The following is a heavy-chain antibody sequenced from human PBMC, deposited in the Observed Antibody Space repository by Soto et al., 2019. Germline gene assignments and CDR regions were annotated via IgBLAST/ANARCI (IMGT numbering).Heavy chain of an antibody. Sequence: EVQLVESGGGLVKPGGSLRLSCAVSGLTFSNAWMSWVRQAPGKGLEWVGRVKSKTDAGTTDYAAPVKGRFTISRDDSKNTLYLQMNSLITEDIAVYYCTTMPVYANGLRIDYWGQGTLVTVSS. D-gene: IGHD2-8*01. CDR3: TTMPVYANGLRIDY. CDR2: VKSKTDAGTT. V-gene: IGHV3-15*01. J-gene: IGHJ4*02. CDR1: GLTFSNAW.